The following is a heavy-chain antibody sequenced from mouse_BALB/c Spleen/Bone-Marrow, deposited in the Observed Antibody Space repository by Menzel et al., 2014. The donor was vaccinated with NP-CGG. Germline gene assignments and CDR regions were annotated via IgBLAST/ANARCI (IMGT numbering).Heavy chain of an antibody. CDR3: TRENYGFAY. Sequence: QVQLKPSGAELVKPGASVKLSCKASGYTFTSYYMYWVKQRPGQGLEWIGEINPSNGGTNFNEKFKSKATLTVDKSSSTAYMQLSSLTSEDSAVYYCTRENYGFAYWGQGTLVTVSA. CDR2: INPSNGGT. D-gene: IGHD1-1*02. J-gene: IGHJ3*01. CDR1: GYTFTSYY. V-gene: IGHV1S81*02.